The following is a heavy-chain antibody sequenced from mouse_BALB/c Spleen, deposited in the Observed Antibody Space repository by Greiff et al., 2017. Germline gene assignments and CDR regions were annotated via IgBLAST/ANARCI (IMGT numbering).Heavy chain of an antibody. D-gene: IGHD2-3*01. CDR1: GYAFTNYW. Sequence: QVQLKQSGAELVRPGTSVKISCKASGYAFTNYWLGWVKQRPGHGLEWIGDIYPGSGNTYYNEKFKGKATLTADKSSSTAYMQLSSLTSEDSAVYFCARYNDGYYSSFAYWGQGTLVTVSA. J-gene: IGHJ3*01. CDR2: IYPGSGNT. V-gene: IGHV1-63*01. CDR3: ARYNDGYYSSFAY.